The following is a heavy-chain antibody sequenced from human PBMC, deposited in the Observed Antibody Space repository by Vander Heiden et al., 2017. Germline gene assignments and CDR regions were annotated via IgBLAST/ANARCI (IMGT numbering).Heavy chain of an antibody. D-gene: IGHD3-10*01. J-gene: IGHJ4*02. CDR2: IKQDGSEK. Sequence: DVQLVAAGGGLVQPGGPLRLPCAASGFTFSRYWMSWVPQAPGKGLEWVANIKQDGSEKYYVDSVKGRFTISRDNAKNSLYLQMNSLRAEDTAVYYCARDGSGMLWGQGTLVTVSS. V-gene: IGHV3-7*01. CDR3: ARDGSGML. CDR1: GFTFSRYW.